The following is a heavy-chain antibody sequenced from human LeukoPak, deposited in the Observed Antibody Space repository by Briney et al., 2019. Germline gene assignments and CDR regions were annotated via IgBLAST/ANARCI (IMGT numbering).Heavy chain of an antibody. CDR2: IKQDGSEK. CDR3: ARDIRVTTVDEYYMDV. D-gene: IGHD4-11*01. V-gene: IGHV3-7*01. CDR1: GFTFSSYW. Sequence: GSLRLSCAASGFTFSSYWMSWVRQAPGRGLEWVANIKQDGSEKYYVDSVKGRFTISRDNAKNSLYLQMNSLRAEDTAVYYCARDIRVTTVDEYYMDVWGKGTTVTVSS. J-gene: IGHJ6*03.